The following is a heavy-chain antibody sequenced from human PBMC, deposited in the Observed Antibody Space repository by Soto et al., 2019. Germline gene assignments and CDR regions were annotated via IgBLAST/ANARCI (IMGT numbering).Heavy chain of an antibody. CDR3: GKVLIGATRHTDVDS. V-gene: IGHV4-39*02. J-gene: IGHJ4*02. CDR2: IYRDGST. CDR1: GGSITSNFFY. D-gene: IGHD2-15*01. Sequence: QLQLQESGPGLVKPSETLSLTCTVSGGSITSNFFYWAWIRRPPGKGLEWIGRIYRDGSTYYSPSLKSRVTISLDTSNNRFSLKLSSVTAADTAVYFCGKVLIGATRHTDVDSWGQGTLVTVSS.